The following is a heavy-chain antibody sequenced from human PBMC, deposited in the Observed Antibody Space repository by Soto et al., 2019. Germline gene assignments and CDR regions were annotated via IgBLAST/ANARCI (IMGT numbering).Heavy chain of an antibody. J-gene: IGHJ5*02. V-gene: IGHV4-34*01. Sequence: SETLSLTCVVYDGSLTEYHWSWVRQTPGKGLEWIGEVSHHGTSHYNPSLGSRVIMSFDTSKDQFSLTLQSVTAADTGIYYCARGQSAVDVFFPYPVPFDPWGPGTPVTVSS. CDR2: VSHHGTS. CDR1: DGSLTEYH. D-gene: IGHD2-21*01. CDR3: ARGQSAVDVFFPYPVPFDP.